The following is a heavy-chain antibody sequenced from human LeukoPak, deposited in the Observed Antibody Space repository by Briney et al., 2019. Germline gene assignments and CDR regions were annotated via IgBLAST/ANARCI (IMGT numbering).Heavy chain of an antibody. CDR2: IYTSGST. Sequence: SETLSLTXTVSGGSISSGSYYWSWIRQPAGKGLEWIGRIYTSGSTNYNPSLKSRVTISVDTSKNQFSLKLSSVTAADTAVYYCARDLAWFDYYYMDVWGKGTTVTVSS. CDR1: GGSISSGSYY. V-gene: IGHV4-61*02. CDR3: ARDLAWFDYYYMDV. D-gene: IGHD3-10*01. J-gene: IGHJ6*03.